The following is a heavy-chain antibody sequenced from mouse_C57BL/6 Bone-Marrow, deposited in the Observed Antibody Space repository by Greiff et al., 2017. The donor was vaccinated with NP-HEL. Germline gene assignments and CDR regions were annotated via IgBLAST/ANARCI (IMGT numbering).Heavy chain of an antibody. Sequence: QVHVKQPGAELVMPGASVKLSCKASGYTFTSYWMHWVKQRPGQGLEWIGEIDPSDSYTNYNQKFKGKSTLTVDKSSSTAYMQLSSLTSEDSAVYYCARGARYGSSPYYAMDYWGQGTSVTVSS. CDR3: ARGARYGSSPYYAMDY. V-gene: IGHV1-69*01. CDR2: IDPSDSYT. J-gene: IGHJ4*01. D-gene: IGHD1-1*01. CDR1: GYTFTSYW.